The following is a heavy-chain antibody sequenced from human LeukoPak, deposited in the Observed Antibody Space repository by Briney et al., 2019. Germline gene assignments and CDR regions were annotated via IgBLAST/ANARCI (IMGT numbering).Heavy chain of an antibody. V-gene: IGHV1-69*05. CDR3: ARELKTAVSVYYFDY. J-gene: IGHJ4*02. CDR2: IIPIFGTA. CDR1: GGTFSSYA. D-gene: IGHD6-19*01. Sequence: SVKVSCKASGGTFSSYAISWVRQAPGQGLEWMGGIIPIFGTANYAQKFQGRVTMTTDISTSTAYMELRSLGSDDTAVYYCARELKTAVSVYYFDYWGQGTLVTVSS.